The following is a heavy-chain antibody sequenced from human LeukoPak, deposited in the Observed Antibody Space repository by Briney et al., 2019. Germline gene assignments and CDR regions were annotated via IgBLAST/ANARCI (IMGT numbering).Heavy chain of an antibody. CDR1: GFTFSSYG. CDR3: ARDTVLAVAGTQGAFDI. V-gene: IGHV3-33*01. CDR2: IWYDGSNK. Sequence: QPGGSLRLSCAASGFTFSSYGMHWVRQAPGKGLAWVAVIWYDGSNKYYADSVKGRFTISRDNSKNSLYLQMISLRAEDTAVYYCARDTVLAVAGTQGAFDIWGQGTMVTVSS. D-gene: IGHD6-19*01. J-gene: IGHJ3*02.